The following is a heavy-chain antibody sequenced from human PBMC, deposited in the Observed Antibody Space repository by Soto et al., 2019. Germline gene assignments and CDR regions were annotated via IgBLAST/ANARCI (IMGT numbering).Heavy chain of an antibody. CDR2: PNVGNGNT. D-gene: IGHD1-26*01. J-gene: IGHJ4*02. Sequence: VQLVQSGAEVKKPGASVKVSCKASGYTFTNYPIHRVRQAPGQGLEWMGWPNVGNGNTKYSQKYQARVTLTRDTSSSTAYMELSSLGSEDTAVYYCASSAEGGHWGQGTLVTVSS. CDR1: GYTFTNYP. V-gene: IGHV1-3*01. CDR3: ASSAEGGH.